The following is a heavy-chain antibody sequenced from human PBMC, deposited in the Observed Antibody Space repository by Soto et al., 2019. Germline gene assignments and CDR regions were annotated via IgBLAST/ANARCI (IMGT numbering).Heavy chain of an antibody. CDR1: GGSISSGGYY. J-gene: IGHJ3*01. V-gene: IGHV4-31*03. CDR2: IYYNGGA. Sequence: QVHLQESGPGLVKPSQTLSLTCNVSGGSISSGGYYWNWIRQHPGKGLEWIGHIYYNGGASYNPYIKSRLTISIDASKNQISLELSSVTAADTAVYYCARGSSSDVWGQGTMVTVSS. CDR3: ARGSSSDV.